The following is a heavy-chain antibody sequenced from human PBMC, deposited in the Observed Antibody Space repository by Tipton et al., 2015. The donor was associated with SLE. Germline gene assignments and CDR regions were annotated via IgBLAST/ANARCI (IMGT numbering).Heavy chain of an antibody. Sequence: TLSLTCTVSGGSISSYYWSWIRQPPGKGLEWIGYIYYSGSTNYNPSLKSRVTISVDTSKNQFSLKLSSVTAADTAVYYCAREGGAPGPGAYYYYYYMDVWGKGTTVTVS. CDR3: AREGGAPGPGAYYYYYYMDV. V-gene: IGHV4-59*01. CDR2: IYYSGST. CDR1: GGSISSYY. J-gene: IGHJ6*03. D-gene: IGHD3-16*01.